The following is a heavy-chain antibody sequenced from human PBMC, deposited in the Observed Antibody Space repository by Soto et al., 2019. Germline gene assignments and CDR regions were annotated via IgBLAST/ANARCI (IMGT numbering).Heavy chain of an antibody. Sequence: LRLSCAAAGFTFSSYAMHWVRQAPGKGLEWVAVISYDGSNKYYADSVKGRFTISRDNFKNSLYLQMNGLRDEDTAVYYCARDYSSARRYFDYWGQGTLVTVSS. CDR3: ARDYSSARRYFDY. V-gene: IGHV3-30-3*01. CDR1: GFTFSSYA. D-gene: IGHD6-19*01. CDR2: ISYDGSNK. J-gene: IGHJ4*02.